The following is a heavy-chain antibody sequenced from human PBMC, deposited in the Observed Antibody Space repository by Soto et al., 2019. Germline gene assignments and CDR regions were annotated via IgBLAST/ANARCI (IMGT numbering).Heavy chain of an antibody. CDR3: ASRGQQLGGPRGMHX. D-gene: IGHD6-13*01. V-gene: IGHV1-2*02. Sequence: ASVKVSCKASGYTFTGYYMHWVRQAPGQGLEWMGCINPHSGGTNYAQKFQGRVTMTRDTSISTAYMELSRLRSYDTAVYYCASRGQQLGGPRGMHXWGQVTTFTVS. J-gene: IGHJ6*02. CDR1: GYTFTGYY. CDR2: INPHSGGT.